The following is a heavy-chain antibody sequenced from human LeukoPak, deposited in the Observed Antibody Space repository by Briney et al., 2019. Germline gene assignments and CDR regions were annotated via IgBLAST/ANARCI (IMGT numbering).Heavy chain of an antibody. CDR3: ARVYCSSTSCSTANWFDP. V-gene: IGHV1-69*06. CDR2: IIPIFGTT. J-gene: IGHJ5*02. D-gene: IGHD2-2*01. CDR1: GGTFSSYA. Sequence: SVKVSCKASGGTFSSYAISWVRQAPGQGLEWMGGIIPIFGTTNYEQKFQGRITITADKSTSTAYMELSSLRSEDPAVYYCARVYCSSTSCSTANWFDPWGQGTLVTVSS.